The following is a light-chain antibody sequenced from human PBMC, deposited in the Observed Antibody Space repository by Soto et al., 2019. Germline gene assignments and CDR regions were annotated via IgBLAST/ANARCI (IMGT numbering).Light chain of an antibody. V-gene: IGKV3-20*01. CDR1: QRVGRDY. J-gene: IGKJ4*01. CDR3: HQYATDPLT. CDR2: GAS. Sequence: EIVLTQSPGTLSLSPGDRATLSCRASQRVGRDYLAWFQHKAGQAPRLLVHGASDRATGIPDRFSGSGSGKGFTLTISRLEPEDFAMYYCHQYATDPLTCGGGTKVEI.